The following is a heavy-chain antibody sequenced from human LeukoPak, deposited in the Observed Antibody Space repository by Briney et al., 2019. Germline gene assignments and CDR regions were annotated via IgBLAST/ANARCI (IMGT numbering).Heavy chain of an antibody. Sequence: SVKVSCKASGGTFSSYAISWVRQAPGQGLEWMGGIIPIFGTANYAQKFQGRVTITADESTSTAYMELSSLRSEDTAVYYCAGGGIAAAGSFDYWGQGTLVTVSS. J-gene: IGHJ4*02. CDR3: AGGGIAAAGSFDY. CDR2: IIPIFGTA. V-gene: IGHV1-69*01. CDR1: GGTFSSYA. D-gene: IGHD6-13*01.